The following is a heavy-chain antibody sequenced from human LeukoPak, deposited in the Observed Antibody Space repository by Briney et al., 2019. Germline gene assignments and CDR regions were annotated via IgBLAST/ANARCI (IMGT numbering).Heavy chain of an antibody. J-gene: IGHJ3*02. CDR1: GYTFTGYY. Sequence: ASVKVSCKASGYTFTGYYMHWVRQAPGQGLEWMGWINPNSGGTNYAQKFQGRVTMTRDTSTSTAYMELSRLRSDDTAVYYCARERWEPHDAFDIWGQGTMVTVSS. CDR3: ARERWEPHDAFDI. V-gene: IGHV1-2*02. D-gene: IGHD1-26*01. CDR2: INPNSGGT.